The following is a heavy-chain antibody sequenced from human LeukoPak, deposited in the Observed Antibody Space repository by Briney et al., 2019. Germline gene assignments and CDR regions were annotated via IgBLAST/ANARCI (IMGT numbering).Heavy chain of an antibody. D-gene: IGHD1-1*01. CDR2: INANGINT. CDR3: ATRGTSATKYFAD. J-gene: IGHJ4*02. Sequence: GGSLRLCCAASGFAFNFYAMSWVRPAPGKGLQWVSTINANGINTYYADSVRGRFTISRDNSKNTLHLQMNSLRAEDTAVYYCATRGTSATKYFADWGQGTLVSVSS. V-gene: IGHV3-23*01. CDR1: GFAFNFYA.